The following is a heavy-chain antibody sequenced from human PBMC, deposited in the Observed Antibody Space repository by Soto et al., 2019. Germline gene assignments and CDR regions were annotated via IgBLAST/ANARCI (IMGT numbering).Heavy chain of an antibody. CDR2: IWYDGSNK. D-gene: IGHD3-22*01. CDR1: GFTFSSYG. Sequence: PGGSLRLSCAASGFTFSSYGMHWVRQAPGKGLEWVAVIWYDGSNKYYADSVKGRFTISRDNSKNTLYLQMNSLRAEDTAVYYCARPGHYYDSSGRGGAFDIWGQGTMVTVSS. V-gene: IGHV3-33*01. J-gene: IGHJ3*02. CDR3: ARPGHYYDSSGRGGAFDI.